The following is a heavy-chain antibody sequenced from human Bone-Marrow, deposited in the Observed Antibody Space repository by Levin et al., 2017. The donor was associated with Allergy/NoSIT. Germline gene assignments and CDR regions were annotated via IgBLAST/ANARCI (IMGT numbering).Heavy chain of an antibody. CDR3: ARNVETAMAPGPIDY. CDR2: VYYTGSA. V-gene: IGHV4-39*06. Sequence: SQTLSLTCSVSGGSFSSNNFWGWIRQPPGKGLEWIGSVYYTGSAYYNPSLQSRVTISVDTSKNQLTLNLRSMSAADTAIYYCARNVETAMAPGPIDYWGQGTLVTVSS. D-gene: IGHD5-18*01. CDR1: GGSFSSNNF. J-gene: IGHJ4*02.